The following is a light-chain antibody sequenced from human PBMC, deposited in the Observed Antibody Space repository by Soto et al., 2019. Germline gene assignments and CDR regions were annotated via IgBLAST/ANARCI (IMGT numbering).Light chain of an antibody. V-gene: IGKV1-39*01. CDR2: AAS. Sequence: DIQMTQSPSSLSASVGDRVTITCRASQSISSYLNWYQQKXXXAPKLLIYAASSLQSGVPSRFSGSGSGTDFTLTISSLQPEDFATYYCQQSYSTPQTFGQGTKVEIK. CDR1: QSISSY. J-gene: IGKJ1*01. CDR3: QQSYSTPQT.